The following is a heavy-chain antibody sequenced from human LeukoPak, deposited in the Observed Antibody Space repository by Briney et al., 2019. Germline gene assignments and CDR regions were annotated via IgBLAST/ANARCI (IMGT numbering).Heavy chain of an antibody. J-gene: IGHJ4*02. CDR2: IYSGGST. D-gene: IGHD6-19*01. CDR3: ASISSGWTPDY. Sequence: PGGSLRLSCAASGFTFSGYAMSWVRQAPGKGLEWVSVIYSGGSTYYADSVKGRFTISRDNSKNTLYLQMNSLRAEDTAVYYCASISSGWTPDYWGQGTLVTVSS. CDR1: GFTFSGYA. V-gene: IGHV3-53*01.